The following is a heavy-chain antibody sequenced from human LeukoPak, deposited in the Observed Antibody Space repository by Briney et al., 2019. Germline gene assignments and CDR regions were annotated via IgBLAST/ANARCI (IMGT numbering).Heavy chain of an antibody. CDR2: ISGSSDST. D-gene: IGHD6-6*01. V-gene: IGHV3-23*01. Sequence: GGSLRLSCAASGFTFSSYAMSWVRQAPGKGLEWVSGISGSSDSTYYADSAKGRFTISRDNSKSILYLQMNSLRAEDTAVYYCARAPGSLVSIAARPYYFDFWGQGTLVTVSS. CDR1: GFTFSSYA. CDR3: ARAPGSLVSIAARPYYFDF. J-gene: IGHJ4*02.